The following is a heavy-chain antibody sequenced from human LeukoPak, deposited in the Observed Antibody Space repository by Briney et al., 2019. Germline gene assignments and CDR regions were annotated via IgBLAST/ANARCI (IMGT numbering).Heavy chain of an antibody. V-gene: IGHV3-7*01. D-gene: IGHD1-1*01. CDR3: ARQRYSDY. CDR2: IKEDGSEN. J-gene: IGHJ4*02. CDR1: GFTFSRYW. Sequence: GGSLRLSCAASGFTFSRYWMTWDRQAPGKGLEWVANIKEDGSENSYVESVKGRFTISRDNAKNSLYLQLNSLRAEDTAVYFCARQRYSDYWGQGTLVTVSS.